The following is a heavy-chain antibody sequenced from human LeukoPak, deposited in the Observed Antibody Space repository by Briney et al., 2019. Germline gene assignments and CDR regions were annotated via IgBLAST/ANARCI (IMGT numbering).Heavy chain of an antibody. CDR2: IYYSGST. CDR1: GGSISSGGYY. J-gene: IGHJ4*02. V-gene: IGHV4-31*03. D-gene: IGHD5-12*01. Sequence: PSETLSLTCTVSGGSISSGGYYWSWIRQHPGKGLEWIGYIYYSGSTYYNPSLKSRVTISVDTSKNQFSLKLRSVTAADTAVYYCAREHVDIVATTQGGYFDYWGQGTLVTVSS. CDR3: AREHVDIVATTQGGYFDY.